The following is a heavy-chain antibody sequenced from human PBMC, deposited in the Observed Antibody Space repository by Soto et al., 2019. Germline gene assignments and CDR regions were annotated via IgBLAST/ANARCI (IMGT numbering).Heavy chain of an antibody. CDR3: AKDPLTVTTGVLH. J-gene: IGHJ4*02. CDR1: GFTFTTFA. V-gene: IGHV3-23*01. D-gene: IGHD4-17*01. Sequence: EVQLLESGGSLVQPGGSLRLSCAASGFTFTTFAMSWVRQAPGKGLEWVSAVTGSGDITYYADSVKGRFTISRDNSRNTVYLQMSSLRTEDTAVYYCAKDPLTVTTGVLHWGQGTLVTVSS. CDR2: VTGSGDIT.